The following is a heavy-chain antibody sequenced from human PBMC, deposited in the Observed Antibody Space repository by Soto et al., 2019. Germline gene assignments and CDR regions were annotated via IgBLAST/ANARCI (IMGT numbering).Heavy chain of an antibody. J-gene: IGHJ6*02. V-gene: IGHV1-3*01. CDR1: GYSFSTYG. Sequence: QVQVVQSGAEVKKPGASVRVSCKASGYSFSTYGMHWVRQAPGQSLEWMGWLNGGTGQTRYSQRFQDRLIITRDTSASTGYMELRSLRSEDTAVYYCARGKGMEENYFYYGMDIWGQGTTVTV. CDR3: ARGKGMEENYFYYGMDI. D-gene: IGHD3-10*01. CDR2: LNGGTGQT.